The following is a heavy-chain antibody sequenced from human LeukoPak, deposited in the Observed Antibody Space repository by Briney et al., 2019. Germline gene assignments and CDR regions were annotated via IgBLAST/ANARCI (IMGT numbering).Heavy chain of an antibody. V-gene: IGHV3-53*01. D-gene: IGHD3-3*01. CDR3: ARMSGSRLPGY. CDR1: GFTVSSNY. CDR2: IYSGGST. J-gene: IGHJ4*02. Sequence: GGSLRLSCAASGFTVSSNYMSWVRQAPGKGLEWVSVIYSGGSTYYADSVKGRFTISRDDASNSLYLQMNSLRAEDTAIYYCARMSGSRLPGYWGQGALVTVSS.